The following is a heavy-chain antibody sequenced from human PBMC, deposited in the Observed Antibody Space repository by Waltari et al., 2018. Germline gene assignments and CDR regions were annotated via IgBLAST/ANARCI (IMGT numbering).Heavy chain of an antibody. J-gene: IGHJ1*01. Sequence: EVQLLESGGGFVQPGGSLRLSCQASGLTSFTHAINWVRQAPGKGLGWVSSISVSDPTYYADSVKGRFTISRDYSDNTVYLQMDSLRADDTAVYFCAKPFYNWDDPLHSWGQGTPVTVSS. CDR1: GLTSFTHA. CDR3: AKPFYNWDDPLHS. V-gene: IGHV3-23*01. CDR2: ISVSDPT. D-gene: IGHD1-20*01.